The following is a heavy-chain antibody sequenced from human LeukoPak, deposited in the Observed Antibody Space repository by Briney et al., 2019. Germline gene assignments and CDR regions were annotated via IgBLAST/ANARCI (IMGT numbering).Heavy chain of an antibody. CDR2: INSDGSGT. CDR3: ARDRGDDYGDPNWFDP. D-gene: IGHD4-17*01. CDR1: GFTFSSYW. V-gene: IGHV3-74*01. Sequence: GGSLRLSCAASGFTFSSYWMHWVRQAPGKGLVWVSRINSDGSGTSYADSVKGRFTISRDNAKNTLYLQMNSLRAEDTAVYYCARDRGDDYGDPNWFDPWGQGTLVTVSS. J-gene: IGHJ5*02.